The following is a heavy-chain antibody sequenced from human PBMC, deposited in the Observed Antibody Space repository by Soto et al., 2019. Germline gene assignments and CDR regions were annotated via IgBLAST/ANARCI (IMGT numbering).Heavy chain of an antibody. D-gene: IGHD3-10*01. CDR1: GGSFSGYY. V-gene: IGHV4-34*01. CDR3: ARGGKRRRGSYSGTNFDY. Sequence: SETLSLTCAVYGGSFSGYYWSWIRQPPGKGLEWIGEINHSGSTNYNPSLKSRVTISVDTSKNQFSLKLSSVTAADTAVYYCARGGKRRRGSYSGTNFDYWGQGTLVTVPQ. CDR2: INHSGST. J-gene: IGHJ4*02.